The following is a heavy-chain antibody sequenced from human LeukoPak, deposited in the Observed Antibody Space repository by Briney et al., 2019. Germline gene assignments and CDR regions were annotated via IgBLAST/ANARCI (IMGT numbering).Heavy chain of an antibody. Sequence: PGGSLRLSCAASGFTFSSYAMSWVRQAPGKGLEWVSAISGSGGSTYYADSVKGRFTISRDNSKNTLYLQMNSLRAEDTAVYYCARSGSALSSYSSSWYSPHDRFLKYCYFDYWGQGTLVTVSS. CDR3: ARSGSALSSYSSSWYSPHDRFLKYCYFDY. D-gene: IGHD6-13*01. J-gene: IGHJ4*02. CDR1: GFTFSSYA. V-gene: IGHV3-23*01. CDR2: ISGSGGST.